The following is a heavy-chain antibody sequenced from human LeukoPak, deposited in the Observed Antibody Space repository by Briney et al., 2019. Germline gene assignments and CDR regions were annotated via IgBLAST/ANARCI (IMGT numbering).Heavy chain of an antibody. CDR3: ARARHYGSGSYYPFDY. CDR1: GSSFNYYW. Sequence: GASLKISCKGSGSSFNYYWVGWVRPMPGKGLEWMGIIYPGDSDTRYSPSFQGQVTISADKSISTAYLQWSSLKASDTAMYYCARARHYGSGSYYPFDYWGQGILVTVSS. V-gene: IGHV5-51*01. J-gene: IGHJ4*02. CDR2: IYPGDSDT. D-gene: IGHD3-10*01.